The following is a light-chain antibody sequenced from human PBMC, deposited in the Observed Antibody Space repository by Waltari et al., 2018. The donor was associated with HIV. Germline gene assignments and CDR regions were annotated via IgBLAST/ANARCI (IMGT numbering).Light chain of an antibody. CDR3: TSNRLRSTLV. CDR2: DVS. J-gene: IGLJ3*02. Sequence: QSALTQPAAVSGSPGQSITISCTGTSSDLGDDNYVSWYQQHPGKAPKLMIYDVSNRPSGVSNRFSGSKSGNTASLTISGLQAEDEADYYCTSNRLRSTLVFGGGTKVTVL. CDR1: SSDLGDDNY. V-gene: IGLV2-14*03.